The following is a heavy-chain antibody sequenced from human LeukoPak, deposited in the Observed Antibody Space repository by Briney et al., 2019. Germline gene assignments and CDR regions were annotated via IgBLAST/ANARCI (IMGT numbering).Heavy chain of an antibody. D-gene: IGHD2-21*02. V-gene: IGHV3-53*01. CDR3: ARTDETAPAEDFQH. Sequence: PGGSLRLSCAASGLTVSSNYMSWVRQAPGKGLEWVSVIYTGGITYYADSVRGRFTISRDNSKNTLYLQMKSLRAEDTAVYYCARTDETAPAEDFQHWGQGTLVTVSS. J-gene: IGHJ1*01. CDR1: GLTVSSNY. CDR2: IYTGGIT.